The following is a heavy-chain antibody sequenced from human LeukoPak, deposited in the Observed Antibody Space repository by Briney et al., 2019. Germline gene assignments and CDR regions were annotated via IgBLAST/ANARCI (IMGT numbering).Heavy chain of an antibody. D-gene: IGHD6-13*01. CDR2: INPNSGGT. V-gene: IGHV1-2*02. Sequence: ASVKVSCKAFGYTFTNYGISWVRQAPGQGLEWMGWINPNSGGTNYAQKFQGRVTMTRDTSISTAYMELSRLRSDDTAVYYCARASGVAAEYYFDYWGQGTLVTAS. J-gene: IGHJ4*02. CDR3: ARASGVAAEYYFDY. CDR1: GYTFTNYG.